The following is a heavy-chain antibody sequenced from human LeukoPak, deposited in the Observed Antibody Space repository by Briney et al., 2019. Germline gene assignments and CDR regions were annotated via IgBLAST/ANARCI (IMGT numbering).Heavy chain of an antibody. D-gene: IGHD1-26*01. Sequence: GGSLRLSCAASGFTLSSYWMHWVRQAPGKGLVWVSRINSQGSSTSYADSVKGRFTISRDNAKNTLYLQMNSLRAEDTAVYYCARSVSGSYGLLDYWGQGTLVTVSS. CDR2: INSQGSST. CDR1: GFTLSSYW. V-gene: IGHV3-74*01. CDR3: ARSVSGSYGLLDY. J-gene: IGHJ4*02.